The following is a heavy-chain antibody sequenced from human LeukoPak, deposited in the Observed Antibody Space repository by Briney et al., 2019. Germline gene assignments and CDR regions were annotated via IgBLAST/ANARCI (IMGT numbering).Heavy chain of an antibody. CDR1: GFTFSSYA. CDR3: ARAYDFWSGYYPPDY. Sequence: GGSLRLSCAASGFTFSSYAMSWVRQAPGKGLEWVANIKQDGSEKYYVDSVKGRFTISRDNAKSSLYLQMDSLGAEDTAVYYCARAYDFWSGYYPPDYWGQGTLVTVSS. J-gene: IGHJ4*02. CDR2: IKQDGSEK. D-gene: IGHD3-3*01. V-gene: IGHV3-7*04.